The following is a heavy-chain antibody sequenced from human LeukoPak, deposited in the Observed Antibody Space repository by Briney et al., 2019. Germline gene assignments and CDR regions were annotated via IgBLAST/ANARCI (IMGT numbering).Heavy chain of an antibody. CDR3: ARLTGGHIAPYFDF. CDR1: GFTFSSYA. D-gene: IGHD2-8*02. Sequence: GGSLRLSCAASGFTFSSYAMHWVRQAPGKGLEWVAVISYDGSNKYYADSVKGRFTISRDNSKNTLYLQMNSLRAEDTAVYYCARLTGGHIAPYFDFWGQGTLVTVSS. V-gene: IGHV3-30-3*01. J-gene: IGHJ4*02. CDR2: ISYDGSNK.